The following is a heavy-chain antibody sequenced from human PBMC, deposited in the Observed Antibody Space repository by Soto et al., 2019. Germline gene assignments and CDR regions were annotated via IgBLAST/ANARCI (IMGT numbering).Heavy chain of an antibody. CDR1: GYTFTNYG. Sequence: GASVKVSCKASGYTFTNYGISWVRQAPGQGLEWMGWISAYNGNINYAQKFQGWVTMTRDTSISTAYMELSRLRSDDTAVYYCARVGMYHRIGYYYGMDVWGQGTTVTVSS. D-gene: IGHD2-2*01. V-gene: IGHV1-18*01. CDR2: ISAYNGNI. CDR3: ARVGMYHRIGYYYGMDV. J-gene: IGHJ6*02.